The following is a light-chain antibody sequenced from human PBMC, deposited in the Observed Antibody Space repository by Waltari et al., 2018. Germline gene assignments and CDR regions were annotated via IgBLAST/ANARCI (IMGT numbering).Light chain of an antibody. CDR3: LQHNSSPPT. CDR1: QDIRKD. V-gene: IGKV1-17*01. Sequence: DIQMTQSPSSLSASVGDRVTITCRASQDIRKDLGWYQQKPGKAPKRMISDASTLHPGAPSRFTGSGSGTELTLTLSSLQPEDFATYDCLQHNSSPPTFGLGTKVEIK. CDR2: DAS. J-gene: IGKJ1*01.